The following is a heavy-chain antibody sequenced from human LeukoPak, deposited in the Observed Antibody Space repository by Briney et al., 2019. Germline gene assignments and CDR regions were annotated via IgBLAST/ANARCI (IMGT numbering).Heavy chain of an antibody. J-gene: IGHJ4*02. Sequence: PGRSLRLSCAASRFTFSSYGMHWVRQAPGKGLEWVAFIRYDGSNKYYADSVKGRFTISRDDSKNTLYLQMNGPRAEDTAVFYCAKESESYDSSGSTFDYWGQGTLVTVSS. D-gene: IGHD3-22*01. CDR1: RFTFSSYG. V-gene: IGHV3-30*02. CDR3: AKESESYDSSGSTFDY. CDR2: IRYDGSNK.